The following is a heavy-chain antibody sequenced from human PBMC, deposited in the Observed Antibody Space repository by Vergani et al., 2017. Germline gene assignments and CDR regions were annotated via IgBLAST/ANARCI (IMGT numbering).Heavy chain of an antibody. Sequence: EVQLLESGGGLVQPGGSLRLSCAASGFTFSSYAMRWVRRGPGKGLEWVSAISGIGGSTYYADSVKGRFTISRDNSKNTLYLQMNSLGAEDTAVDYCAKDLYDSLVFDYWGQGTLVTVSS. J-gene: IGHJ4*02. CDR2: ISGIGGST. D-gene: IGHD3-9*01. CDR3: AKDLYDSLVFDY. V-gene: IGHV3-23*01. CDR1: GFTFSSYA.